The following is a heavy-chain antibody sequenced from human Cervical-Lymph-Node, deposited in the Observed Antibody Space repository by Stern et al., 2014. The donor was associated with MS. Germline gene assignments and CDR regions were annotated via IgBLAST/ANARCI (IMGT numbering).Heavy chain of an antibody. V-gene: IGHV1-69*01. J-gene: IGHJ4*02. Sequence: DQLVESGAEMKRPGSSVKGSCKAYGGPFNSDAISWVRQATGQGLEWLGGDVPMFDKNKYGQKFQGRGSINEDESTRTNYMELKSLTLDDTAIYYCARGCGGECSLDSLVQGTLIPLS. CDR1: GGPFNSDA. D-gene: IGHD2-21*01. CDR3: ARGCGGECSLDS. CDR2: DVPMFDKN.